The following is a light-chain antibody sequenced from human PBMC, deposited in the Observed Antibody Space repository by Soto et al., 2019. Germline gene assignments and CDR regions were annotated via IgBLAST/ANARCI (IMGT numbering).Light chain of an antibody. V-gene: IGKV3-20*01. CDR3: QQYDTSPRT. CDR2: GAS. J-gene: IGKJ1*01. Sequence: EVMLTQSPGTLSLSPGERATLSCRASQSVSSNYLAWYQQKSGQAPRLLIYGASNRATGIPDRFSRSGSGTDFTLTIRRLEPEDFAVYYCQQYDTSPRTFGQGTKVEFK. CDR1: QSVSSNY.